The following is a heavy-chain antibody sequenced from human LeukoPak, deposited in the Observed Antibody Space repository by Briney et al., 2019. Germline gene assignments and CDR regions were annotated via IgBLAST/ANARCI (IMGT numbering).Heavy chain of an antibody. J-gene: IGHJ5*02. V-gene: IGHV1-2*06. Sequence: ASVKVSCKASGYTFTGYSMHWVRQAPGQGLEWMGRINPNSGGTNYAQKFQGRVTMTRDTSISTAYMELSSLRSDDTAVYYCARDRLAVGGSGAWGQGTLVTVSS. CDR3: ARDRLAVGGSGA. CDR1: GYTFTGYS. D-gene: IGHD6-13*01. CDR2: INPNSGGT.